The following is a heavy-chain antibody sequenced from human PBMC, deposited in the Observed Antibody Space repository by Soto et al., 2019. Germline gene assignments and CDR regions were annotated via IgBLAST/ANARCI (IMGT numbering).Heavy chain of an antibody. J-gene: IGHJ4*02. CDR3: AKTDKFHSQSSGWANRFDS. D-gene: IGHD6-19*01. CDR1: GFTFSNYA. CDR2: ITSAGST. V-gene: IGHV3-23*01. Sequence: EVQLLESGGDLAQPGGSLRLICAASGFTFSNYAMTWVRQSPGKGLELVSTITSAGSTFYGVTVKGRFTISRDNSKSTLYLQLNSLGAEDTAVYYCAKTDKFHSQSSGWANRFDSWGQGTLVTISS.